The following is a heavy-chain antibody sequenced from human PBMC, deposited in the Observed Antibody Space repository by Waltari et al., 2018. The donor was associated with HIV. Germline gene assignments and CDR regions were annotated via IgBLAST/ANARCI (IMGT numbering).Heavy chain of an antibody. CDR3: TTEEGYASGTFLDY. D-gene: IGHD3-10*01. V-gene: IGHV3-15*01. J-gene: IGHJ4*02. CDR2: IRSKTDGGTA. CDR1: GLSFDKAW. Sequence: EVQLVESGGDLVKPGGCLRLSCAGSGLSFDKAWMTWVRQAPGKGLVWVGRIRSKTDGGTADYAAVVKGRFTISRDDSGNTLYLQMSSLEVEDTAVYYCTTEEGYASGTFLDYWGQGTLVTVSS.